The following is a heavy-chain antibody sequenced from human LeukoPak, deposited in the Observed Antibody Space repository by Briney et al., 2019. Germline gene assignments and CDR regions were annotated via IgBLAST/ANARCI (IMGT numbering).Heavy chain of an antibody. CDR3: VSESGTRSEGDS. CDR1: GFSLKTFW. D-gene: IGHD1-26*01. V-gene: IGHV3-74*01. CDR2: ISPDGSIT. J-gene: IGHJ4*02. Sequence: GGSLRLSCAASGFSLKTFWIHWLRQAPGGRLVWVSRISPDGSITTYADSVKGRFAISRDNAKNTLYLQMNRLRADDSAIYYCVSESGTRSEGDSWGQGTLVTVSS.